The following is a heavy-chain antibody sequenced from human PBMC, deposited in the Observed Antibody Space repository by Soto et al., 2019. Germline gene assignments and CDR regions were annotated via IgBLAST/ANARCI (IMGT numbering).Heavy chain of an antibody. Sequence: SETLSLTCAVYGGSFSGYYWSWIRQPPGKGLEWIGEINHSGSTNYNPSLKSRVTISVDTSKNQFSLKLSSVTAADTAVYYCARGPSSVGATFGYWGQGTLVTVSS. CDR2: INHSGST. CDR1: GGSFSGYY. CDR3: ARGPSSVGATFGY. J-gene: IGHJ4*02. D-gene: IGHD1-26*01. V-gene: IGHV4-34*01.